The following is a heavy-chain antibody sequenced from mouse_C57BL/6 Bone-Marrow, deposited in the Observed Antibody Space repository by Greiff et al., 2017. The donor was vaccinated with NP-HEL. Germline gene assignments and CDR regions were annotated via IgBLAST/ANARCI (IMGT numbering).Heavy chain of an antibody. V-gene: IGHV4-1*01. CDR2: INPDSSTI. CDR3: ARRRDGNYVWYFDV. J-gene: IGHJ1*03. Sequence: EVKLLESGGGLVQPGGSLKLSCAASGIDFSRYWMSWVRRAPGKGLEWIGEINPDSSTINYAPSLKDKFIISRDNAKNTLYLQMSKVRSEDTALYYCARRRDGNYVWYFDVWGTGTTVTVSS. D-gene: IGHD2-1*01. CDR1: GIDFSRYW.